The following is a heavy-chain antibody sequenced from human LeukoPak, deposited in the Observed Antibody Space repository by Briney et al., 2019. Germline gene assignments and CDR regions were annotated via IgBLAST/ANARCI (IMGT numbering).Heavy chain of an antibody. V-gene: IGHV3-15*01. J-gene: IGHJ6*04. D-gene: IGHD6-19*01. Sequence: GGSLRLSCAASGFTFSDYSMNWVRQAPGKGLEWVGRIKSKTDGGTTDYAAPVKGRFTISRDDSKNTLYLQMNSLKTEDTAVYYCITGILAVAGTDVWGKGTTVTVSS. CDR2: IKSKTDGGTT. CDR1: GFTFSDYS. CDR3: ITGILAVAGTDV.